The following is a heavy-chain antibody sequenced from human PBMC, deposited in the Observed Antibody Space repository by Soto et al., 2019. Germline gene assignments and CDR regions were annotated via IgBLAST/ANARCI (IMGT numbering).Heavy chain of an antibody. CDR2: INPNSGGT. J-gene: IGHJ6*03. CDR3: ARGAWYYYYMDV. V-gene: IGHV1-2*04. Sequence: GASVKVSCTASGYTFTGYYMHWVRQAPGQGLEWMGWINPNSGGTNYAQKFQGWVTMTRDTSISTAYMELSRLRSDDTAVYYCARGAWYYYYMDVWGKGTTVTVSS. D-gene: IGHD3-16*01. CDR1: GYTFTGYY.